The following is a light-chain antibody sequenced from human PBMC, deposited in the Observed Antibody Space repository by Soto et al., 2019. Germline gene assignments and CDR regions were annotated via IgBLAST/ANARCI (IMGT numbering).Light chain of an antibody. CDR2: TAS. J-gene: IGKJ4*01. V-gene: IGKV1-8*01. CDR1: QGTSSH. CDR3: QQYFSYPLT. Sequence: AIRMTQSPSSFSASTGDRVTITCRARQGTSSHLAWYQVKPGKAPRLLIYTASYLESGVPSTFSGSGSGTDFTLTISSLQSEDFAVYYCQQYFSYPLTFGGGTKVEIK.